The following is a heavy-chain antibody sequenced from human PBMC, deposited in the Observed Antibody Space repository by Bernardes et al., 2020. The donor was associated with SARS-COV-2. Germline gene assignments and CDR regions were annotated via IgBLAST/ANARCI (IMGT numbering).Heavy chain of an antibody. V-gene: IGHV3-23*01. Sequence: VGSLSLSCAASGFTFRSYAMSWVRQAPGQGLEWVSTISGSGDATYYADSVKGRFTISRDNSKNTLYLQMNSLRAEDTAVYYCAKDYSVIGQAVYYYGLDVWGQGTTVTVSS. CDR2: ISGSGDAT. CDR1: GFTFRSYA. D-gene: IGHD4-4*01. CDR3: AKDYSVIGQAVYYYGLDV. J-gene: IGHJ6*02.